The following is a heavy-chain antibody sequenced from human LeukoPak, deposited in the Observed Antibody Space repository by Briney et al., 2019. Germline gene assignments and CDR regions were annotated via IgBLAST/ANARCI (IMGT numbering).Heavy chain of an antibody. V-gene: IGHV4-59*01. Sequence: SETLSLTCTVSGGSISSYYWSWIRQPPGKGLEWTGYICYSGSTNYNPSLKSRVTISVDTSKNQFSLKLSSVTAADTAVYYCARALKQLAPFYYYYYMDVWGKGTTVTVSS. D-gene: IGHD6-6*01. CDR2: ICYSGST. J-gene: IGHJ6*03. CDR3: ARALKQLAPFYYYYYMDV. CDR1: GGSISSYY.